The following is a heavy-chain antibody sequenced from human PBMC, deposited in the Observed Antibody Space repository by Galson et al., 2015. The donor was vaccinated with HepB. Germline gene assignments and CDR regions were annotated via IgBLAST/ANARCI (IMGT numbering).Heavy chain of an antibody. V-gene: IGHV1-3*04. D-gene: IGHD1-1*01. J-gene: IGHJ4*02. Sequence: SVKVSCKASGYTFITYPMHWVRQAPGQRFEWMGWINTVNGNTKYSQKFQGRFTISRENSKNTLYLQMSSLGTEDTAVYHCAKIYNSTSEWGQGTLVTASS. CDR2: INTVNGNT. CDR3: AKIYNSTSE. CDR1: GYTFITYP.